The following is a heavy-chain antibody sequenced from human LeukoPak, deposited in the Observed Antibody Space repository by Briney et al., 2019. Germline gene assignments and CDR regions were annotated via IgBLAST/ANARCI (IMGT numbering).Heavy chain of an antibody. CDR1: GGSISSYY. CDR3: ARGTLYYDILTGNYYYYYMDV. D-gene: IGHD3-9*01. CDR2: IYYSGST. V-gene: IGHV4-59*01. Sequence: SETLSLTCTVSGGSISSYYWSWIRQPPGKGLEWIGYIYYSGSTNYNPSLKSRVTISVDTSKNQFSLKLSSVTAADTAVYYCARGTLYYDILTGNYYYYYMDVWGKGTTVTVSS. J-gene: IGHJ6*03.